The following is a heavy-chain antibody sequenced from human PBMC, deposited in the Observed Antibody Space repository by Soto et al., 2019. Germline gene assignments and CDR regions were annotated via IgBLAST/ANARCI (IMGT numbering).Heavy chain of an antibody. J-gene: IGHJ6*03. CDR2: ISAYNGNT. CDR3: AREHRKNVVVVPAAYYYYMDG. D-gene: IGHD2-2*01. Sequence: ASVKVSCKASGYTFTSYGITWVRQAPGQGLEWMGWISAYNGNTNYAQKLKGRVTMTTDTSTTTAYMELRSLRSDDTAVYYCAREHRKNVVVVPAAYYYYMDGWGKGTTVTVSS. V-gene: IGHV1-18*01. CDR1: GYTFTSYG.